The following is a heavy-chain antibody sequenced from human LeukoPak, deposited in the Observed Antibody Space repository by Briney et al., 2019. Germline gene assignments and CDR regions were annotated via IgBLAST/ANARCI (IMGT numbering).Heavy chain of an antibody. Sequence: PGGSLRLSCAASGFTVSSNYMRWVRQAPGEGLEWVSVIYSGGSTYYADSVKGRFTISRDNSKNTLYLQMNSLRAEDTAVYYCARGMDYYDSSGEGLIDYWGQGTLVTVSS. CDR3: ARGMDYYDSSGEGLIDY. CDR1: GFTVSSNY. D-gene: IGHD3-22*01. CDR2: IYSGGST. J-gene: IGHJ4*02. V-gene: IGHV3-66*01.